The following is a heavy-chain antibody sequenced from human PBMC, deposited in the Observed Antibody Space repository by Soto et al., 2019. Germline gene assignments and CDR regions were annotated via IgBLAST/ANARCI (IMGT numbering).Heavy chain of an antibody. CDR2: IYWDDDK. J-gene: IGHJ4*02. D-gene: IGHD6-13*01. Sequence: SGPTLVNPTQTLTLTCTFSGFSLSTSGVGVGWIRQPPGKALEWLALIYWDDDKRYSPSLKSRLTITKDTSKNQVVLTMTNMDPVDTATYYCAHRQPYSSSWHTPDGWVYYFDYWGQGTLVTVSS. V-gene: IGHV2-5*02. CDR1: GFSLSTSGVG. CDR3: AHRQPYSSSWHTPDGWVYYFDY.